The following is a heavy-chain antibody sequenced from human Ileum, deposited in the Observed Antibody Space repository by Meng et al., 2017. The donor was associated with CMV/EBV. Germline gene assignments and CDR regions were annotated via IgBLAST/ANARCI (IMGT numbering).Heavy chain of an antibody. D-gene: IGHD3-22*01. CDR2: IYKSETT. V-gene: IGHV4-39*07. CDR1: GGSISSSSYY. Sequence: GSLRLSCTVSGGSISSSSYYWAWIRQPPGKGLEWIGSIYKSETTFYNPSLKSRVTISVDTSKNQFSQKLTSVTAADTAVYYCARDFRSGSGYAYYNYGMDVWGQGTTVTVSS. CDR3: ARDFRSGSGYAYYNYGMDV. J-gene: IGHJ6*02.